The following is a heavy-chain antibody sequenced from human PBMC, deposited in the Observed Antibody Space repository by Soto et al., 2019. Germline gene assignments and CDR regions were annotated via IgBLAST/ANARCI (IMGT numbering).Heavy chain of an antibody. CDR1: GFTFSSYG. CDR3: AKDLPDVDTAMVKVPYYYYVMDV. D-gene: IGHD5-18*01. CDR2: ISYDGSNK. Sequence: PGGSLRLSCAASGFTFSSYGMHWVRQAPGKGLEWVAVISYDGSNKYYADSVKGRFTISRDNSKNTLYLQMNSLRAEDTAVYYCAKDLPDVDTAMVKVPYYYYVMDVWGQGTTVTVSS. J-gene: IGHJ6*02. V-gene: IGHV3-30*18.